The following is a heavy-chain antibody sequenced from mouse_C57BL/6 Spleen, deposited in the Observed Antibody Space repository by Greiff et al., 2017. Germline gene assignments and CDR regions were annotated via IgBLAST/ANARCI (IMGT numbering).Heavy chain of an antibody. CDR3: ARAGGTGGGFAY. Sequence: EVKLMESGGGLVKPGGSLKLSCAASGFTFSSYAMSWVRQTPEKRLEWVATISDGGSYTYYPDNVKGRFTISRDNAKNNLYLQMSHLKSEDTAMYYCARAGGTGGGFAYWGQGTLVTVSA. CDR1: GFTFSSYA. J-gene: IGHJ3*01. D-gene: IGHD4-1*01. CDR2: ISDGGSYT. V-gene: IGHV5-4*03.